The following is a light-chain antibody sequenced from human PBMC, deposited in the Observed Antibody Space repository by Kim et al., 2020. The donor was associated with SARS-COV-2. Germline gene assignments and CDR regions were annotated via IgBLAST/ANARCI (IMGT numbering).Light chain of an antibody. CDR2: GNT. CDR3: QSYDRSLGGRV. J-gene: IGLJ3*02. Sequence: RVTISCTGSSSNIGAGYDVHWYQQLPGTAPKLLIYGNTNRPSGVPDRFSGSKSGTSASLAITGLQADDEADYYCQSYDRSLGGRVFGGGTTLTVL. V-gene: IGLV1-40*01. CDR1: SSNIGAGYD.